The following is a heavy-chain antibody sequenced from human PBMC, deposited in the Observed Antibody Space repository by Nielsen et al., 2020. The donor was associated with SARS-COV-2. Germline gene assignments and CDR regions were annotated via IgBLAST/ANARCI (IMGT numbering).Heavy chain of an antibody. CDR1: GFTFSSYN. Sequence: GESLKISCAASGFTFSSYNMNWVRQAPGKGLEWVSSISSASTFIHYADSVKGRFAISRDNAKNSLYLQMNSLRAEDTALYHCARDNRLVAAGYYYGMDVWGQGTAVTVSS. V-gene: IGHV3-21*04. J-gene: IGHJ6*02. CDR3: ARDNRLVAAGYYYGMDV. D-gene: IGHD6-13*01. CDR2: ISSASTFI.